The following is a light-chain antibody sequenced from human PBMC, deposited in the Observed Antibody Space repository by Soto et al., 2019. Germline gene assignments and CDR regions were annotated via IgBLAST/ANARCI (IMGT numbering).Light chain of an antibody. CDR2: EAS. Sequence: QSVLTQPASVSGSPVQSITISSTGTSSGVGTYNLVSWYQQHAGKAPKLMIYEASKRPSVLSNGFSGSKSGGTASLASSGLQAEDEADYYCCSDAGITTVVFGGGTKVTVL. CDR1: SSGVGTYNL. V-gene: IGLV2-23*01. J-gene: IGLJ2*01. CDR3: CSDAGITTVV.